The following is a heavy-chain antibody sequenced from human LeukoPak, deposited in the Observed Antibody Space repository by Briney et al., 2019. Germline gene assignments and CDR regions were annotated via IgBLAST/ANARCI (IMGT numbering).Heavy chain of an antibody. J-gene: IGHJ4*02. CDR3: ARVFAHSGGISGSYYYY. D-gene: IGHD1-26*01. CDR2: IIPIFGTA. Sequence: SVKVSCKASGGTFSTYAINWVRQAPGQGLEWMGGIIPIFGTAKYAQKFQGRVTITTDESTSTAYMELSSLRSEDTAMYYCARVFAHSGGISGSYYYYWGQGTLVTVSS. CDR1: GGTFSTYA. V-gene: IGHV1-69*05.